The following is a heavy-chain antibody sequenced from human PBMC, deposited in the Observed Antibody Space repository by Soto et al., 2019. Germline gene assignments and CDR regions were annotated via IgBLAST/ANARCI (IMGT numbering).Heavy chain of an antibody. J-gene: IGHJ2*01. CDR1: GFTFSSYA. Sequence: EVQLLESGGGLVQPGGSLRLSCAASGFTFSSYAMSWVRQAPGKGLEWVSVSSGSGGSTYYADSVKGRFTISRDTSKNTRYLQMASLRAEDTAVYYCAKDATVTTYWYFDLWGRGTLVTVSS. D-gene: IGHD4-17*01. CDR3: AKDATVTTYWYFDL. V-gene: IGHV3-23*01. CDR2: SSGSGGST.